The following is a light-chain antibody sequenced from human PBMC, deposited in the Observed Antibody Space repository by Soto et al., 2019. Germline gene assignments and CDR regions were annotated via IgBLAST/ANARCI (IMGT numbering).Light chain of an antibody. CDR3: QQSYSTTT. V-gene: IGKV1-39*01. Sequence: DIQMTQSPSSLSASVGDRVTITCRASQSIRSYLNWYQQKPGKDPKLLIYTASNLQSGVPSRFSGSGSGTDVTLTISSLQPEDFPTYYWQQSYSTTTFGGGTKVEIK. CDR1: QSIRSY. CDR2: TAS. J-gene: IGKJ4*01.